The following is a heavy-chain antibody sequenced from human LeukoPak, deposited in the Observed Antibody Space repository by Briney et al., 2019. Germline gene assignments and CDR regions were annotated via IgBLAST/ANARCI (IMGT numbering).Heavy chain of an antibody. CDR2: ISWNSGSI. V-gene: IGHV3-9*01. Sequence: GRSLRLSCAASGFTFDDYAMHWVRQAPGKGLEWVSGISWNSGSIGYADSVKGRFTISRDNAKNSLYLQMNSLRAEDTALYYCAKDISYYYDSSGNRVGFDYWGQGTLVTVSS. CDR1: GFTFDDYA. J-gene: IGHJ4*02. D-gene: IGHD3-22*01. CDR3: AKDISYYYDSSGNRVGFDY.